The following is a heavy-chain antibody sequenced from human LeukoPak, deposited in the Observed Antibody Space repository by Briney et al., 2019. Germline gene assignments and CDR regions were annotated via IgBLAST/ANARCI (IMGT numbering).Heavy chain of an antibody. D-gene: IGHD1-1*01. J-gene: IGHJ4*02. CDR3: ARHTSGRLERRLAY. CDR1: GYSFTNYW. Sequence: GESMMISCKGSGYSFTNYWIAWVRQMPGKSLQCMGIIYPGDSESRYSPSFQGQVTISVDKSISTAYLQWSSLKASDTAMYYCARHTSGRLERRLAYWGQGALVTVSS. V-gene: IGHV5-51*01. CDR2: IYPGDSES.